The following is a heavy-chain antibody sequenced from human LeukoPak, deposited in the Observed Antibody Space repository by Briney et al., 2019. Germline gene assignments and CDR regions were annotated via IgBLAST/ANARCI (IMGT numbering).Heavy chain of an antibody. V-gene: IGHV3-30*18. J-gene: IGHJ6*03. CDR2: ISYDGSNK. D-gene: IGHD6-13*01. Sequence: GGSLRLSCEVSGFTFSSYGMHWVRQAPGKGLEWVAVISYDGSNKYYADSVKGRFTISRDNSKSTLYLQMNSLRAEDTAVYYCAKWAAAGELQGMDVWGKGTTVTVSS. CDR1: GFTFSSYG. CDR3: AKWAAAGELQGMDV.